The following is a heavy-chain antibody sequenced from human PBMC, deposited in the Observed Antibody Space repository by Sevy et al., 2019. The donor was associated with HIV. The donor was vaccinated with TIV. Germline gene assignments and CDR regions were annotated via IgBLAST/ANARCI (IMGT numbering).Heavy chain of an antibody. CDR2: ISYSGNT. Sequence: SETLSLTCIVSGDSISSSSYYWGWIRQPPGKGLEWIASISYSGNTYYNPSLKSRTTMSIDTSKNQFFLTLNSVTAPDAALYYCAGSNPYYDFWSGYMTSGYFDFWGPGTLVTVSS. CDR3: AGSNPYYDFWSGYMTSGYFDF. V-gene: IGHV4-39*01. CDR1: GDSISSSSYY. J-gene: IGHJ4*02. D-gene: IGHD3-3*01.